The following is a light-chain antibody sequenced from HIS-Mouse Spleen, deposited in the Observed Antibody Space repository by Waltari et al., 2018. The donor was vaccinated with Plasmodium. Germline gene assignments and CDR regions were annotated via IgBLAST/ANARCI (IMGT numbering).Light chain of an antibody. V-gene: IGLV1-51*01. J-gene: IGLJ2*01. CDR3: GTWDSSLSAVV. CDR2: DKN. Sequence: QSVLTQPPSVSAAPGQKVTISCSGSSSNIVNTYVSWYQQPPGTAPKLLIYDKNKRTSGIPDRFSGAKSGTAAILGITGLQTGDEADYYCGTWDSSLSAVVFGGGTKLTVL. CDR1: SSNIVNTY.